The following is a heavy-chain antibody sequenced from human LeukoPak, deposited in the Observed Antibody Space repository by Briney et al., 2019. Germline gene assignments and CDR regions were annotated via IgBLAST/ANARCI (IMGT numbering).Heavy chain of an antibody. CDR2: ISSSSSTI. V-gene: IGHV3-48*01. Sequence: PGGSLRLSCAASGFTFSSYSMNWVRQAPGKGLEWVSYISSSSSTIYYADSVKGRFTISRDNAKNSLYLQMNSLRAEDTAVYYCARDTVFGVIIGPRMDVWGQGTTVTVSS. D-gene: IGHD3-3*01. J-gene: IGHJ6*02. CDR3: ARDTVFGVIIGPRMDV. CDR1: GFTFSSYS.